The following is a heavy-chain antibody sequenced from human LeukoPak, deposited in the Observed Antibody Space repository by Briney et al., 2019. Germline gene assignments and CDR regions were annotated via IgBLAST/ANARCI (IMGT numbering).Heavy chain of an antibody. CDR3: ARESASWCYFDY. D-gene: IGHD6-13*01. Sequence: PGGSLRLSCAASGFTFSNSVMYWVRQAPGKGLEWVALISYDGGNKNYADTVKGRFTISRDNSKNALYLQMNSLRTEDTAVYYCARESASWCYFDYWGQGTLVAVSS. CDR2: ISYDGGNK. CDR1: GFTFSNSV. J-gene: IGHJ4*02. V-gene: IGHV3-30-3*01.